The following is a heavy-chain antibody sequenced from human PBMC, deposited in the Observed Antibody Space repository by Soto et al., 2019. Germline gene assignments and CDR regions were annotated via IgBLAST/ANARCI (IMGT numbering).Heavy chain of an antibody. CDR1: GGSISSYY. Sequence: QVQLQESGPGLVKPSETLSLTCTVSGGSISSYYWSWIRQPAGKGLEWIGRIYTSGSTNYNPSRKSRVTISVDTAKNQFSLKLSSVTAADTAVYYCARATGRLRGTLDYEIFDYWGQGTLGTVSS. CDR3: ARATGRLRGTLDYEIFDY. D-gene: IGHD3-10*01. J-gene: IGHJ4*02. V-gene: IGHV4-4*07. CDR2: IYTSGST.